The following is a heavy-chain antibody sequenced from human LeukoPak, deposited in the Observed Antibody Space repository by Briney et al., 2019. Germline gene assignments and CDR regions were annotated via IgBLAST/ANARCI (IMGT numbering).Heavy chain of an antibody. Sequence: GGSLRLSCVVSGIKLSNYGMSWVRQAPGKGLEWVSGIREAGGGTKYADSVKGRFTISRDNSKNTLYLQMNSLRAEDTAVYYCASPLPGYDFWSGYLGDWGQGTLVAVSS. J-gene: IGHJ4*02. CDR2: IREAGGGT. V-gene: IGHV3-23*01. CDR1: GIKLSNYG. D-gene: IGHD3-3*01. CDR3: ASPLPGYDFWSGYLGD.